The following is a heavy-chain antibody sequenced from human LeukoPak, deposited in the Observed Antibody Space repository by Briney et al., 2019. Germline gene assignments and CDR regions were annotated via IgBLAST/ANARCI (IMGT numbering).Heavy chain of an antibody. CDR1: GYTFTSYA. CDR2: INPNTGAT. CDR3: ARGVLTGSYWVGYYLDY. Sequence: ASVKVSCKASGYTFTSYAMNWVRQAPGQGLEWMALINPNTGATKFAQKFQGRVTMTRDTSSSTASMELSRLRSDDTAVYFCARGVLTGSYWVGYYLDYWGQGKLVTVSS. J-gene: IGHJ4*02. V-gene: IGHV1-2*02. D-gene: IGHD1-26*01.